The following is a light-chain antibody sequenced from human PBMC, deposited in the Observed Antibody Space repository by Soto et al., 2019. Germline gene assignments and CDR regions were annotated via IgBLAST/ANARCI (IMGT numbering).Light chain of an antibody. CDR2: AAS. CDR3: QQATISQLT. V-gene: IGKV1-12*01. J-gene: IGKJ4*01. Sequence: DIQMTQSPSSVSASVGDRVTITCRASQGISGWLAWYQQKPGKAPKLLIYAASTLQSGVPSRFSGDRSGTDFTLTINNLQPEDFATYYCQQATISQLTFGGGTKVEIK. CDR1: QGISGW.